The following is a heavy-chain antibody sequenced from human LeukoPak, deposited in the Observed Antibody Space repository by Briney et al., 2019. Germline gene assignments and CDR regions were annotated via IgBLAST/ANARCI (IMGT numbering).Heavy chain of an antibody. Sequence: SETLSLTCTVSGDSISSGHYWGWIRQSPGKGLEWIGSIYHTGNTYYNPSLRSRVTTSLDTSKNQFSLNLRSVTVADTAVYYCARDATETNKWFDPWGQGILVTVSS. CDR2: IYHTGNT. J-gene: IGHJ5*02. CDR3: ARDATETNKWFDP. D-gene: IGHD2/OR15-2a*01. V-gene: IGHV4-38-2*02. CDR1: GDSISSGHY.